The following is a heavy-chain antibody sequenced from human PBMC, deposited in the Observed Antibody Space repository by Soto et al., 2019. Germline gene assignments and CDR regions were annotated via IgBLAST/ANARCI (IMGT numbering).Heavy chain of an antibody. J-gene: IGHJ4*02. CDR2: ISGSGGST. V-gene: IGHV3-23*01. CDR3: TKERGSPDY. CDR1: GFTVSSYA. Sequence: LRLSCVASGFTVSSYAMSWVRQSPGKGLEWVSAISGSGGSTYYADSVKGRFTISRDDSKIKLYLQMNSLRAEDTAVYYCTKERGSPDYWGQGTLVTVSS. D-gene: IGHD3-16*01.